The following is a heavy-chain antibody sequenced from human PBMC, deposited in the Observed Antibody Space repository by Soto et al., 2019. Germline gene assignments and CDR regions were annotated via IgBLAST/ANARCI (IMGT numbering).Heavy chain of an antibody. J-gene: IGHJ4*02. V-gene: IGHV4-59*08. CDR2: IYYSGST. Sequence: SETLSLTCTVSGGSISSYYWSWIRQPPGKGLEWIGYIYYSGSTNYNPSLKSRVTISVDTSKNQFSLKLSSVTAADTAVYYFAKLAGYYETFDFWGQGTFVTVSS. D-gene: IGHD3-22*01. CDR1: GGSISSYY. CDR3: AKLAGYYETFDF.